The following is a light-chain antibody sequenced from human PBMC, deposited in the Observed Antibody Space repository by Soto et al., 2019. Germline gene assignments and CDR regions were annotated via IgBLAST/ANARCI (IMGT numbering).Light chain of an antibody. CDR3: SSYTTSNTRQIV. J-gene: IGLJ1*01. CDR1: SSDVGGYNY. V-gene: IGLV2-14*03. CDR2: DVS. Sequence: SVVTQPASVSGSPGQSITISCTGTSSDVGGYNYVSWYQHHPGKAPKLIIYDVSNRPSGVSIRFSGSKSDNTASLTISGLQPEDEADYHCSSYTTSNTRQIVFGTGTKVTV.